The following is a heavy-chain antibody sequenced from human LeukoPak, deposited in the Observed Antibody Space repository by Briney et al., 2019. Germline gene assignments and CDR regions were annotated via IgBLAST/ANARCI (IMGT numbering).Heavy chain of an antibody. CDR3: ARDSSGFFDY. CDR2: IIPIFGTA. CDR1: EGTLRSYA. J-gene: IGHJ4*02. Sequence: SVKVSSKASEGTLRSYAISWGRRAPEQGLKWMGGIIPIFGTANCAQKFQGRVTITADESTSTAYMELSSLRSEDTAVYYCARDSSGFFDYWGQGTLVTVSS. V-gene: IGHV1-69*13. D-gene: IGHD3-22*01.